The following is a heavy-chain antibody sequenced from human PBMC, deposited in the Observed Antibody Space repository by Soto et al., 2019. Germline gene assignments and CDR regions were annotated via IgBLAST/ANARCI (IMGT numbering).Heavy chain of an antibody. D-gene: IGHD2-2*01. Sequence: QVQLLQSGAEVKKPGSSVKFSCKASGGTFSSYAISWLRQAPGQGLEWMGGIMPVFGTSNYAQKFQGRVTITADESTSTAYMELSRLRSEDTAVYYCGGSTSPYYYCMAVWGQGTTVTVSS. CDR2: IMPVFGTS. CDR3: GGSTSPYYYCMAV. CDR1: GGTFSSYA. J-gene: IGHJ6*02. V-gene: IGHV1-69*01.